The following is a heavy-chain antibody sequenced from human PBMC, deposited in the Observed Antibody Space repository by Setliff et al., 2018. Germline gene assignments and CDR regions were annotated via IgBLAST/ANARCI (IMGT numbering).Heavy chain of an antibody. CDR1: GFTVSSNY. J-gene: IGHJ3*02. D-gene: IGHD3-22*01. CDR2: IKQDGSTK. CDR3: VRDDADNYDAFDN. Sequence: RGALKISCAASGFTVSSNYMSWVRQAPGKGLEWVADIKQDGSTKYYLDSVKGRFTISRDNAKRSLYLQMNGLRADDTGVYYCVRDDADNYDAFDNWGQGTLVTVSS. V-gene: IGHV3-7*01.